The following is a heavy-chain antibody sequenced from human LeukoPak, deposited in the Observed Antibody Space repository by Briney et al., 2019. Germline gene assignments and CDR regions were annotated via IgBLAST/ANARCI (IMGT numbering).Heavy chain of an antibody. D-gene: IGHD2-2*01. CDR2: IIPILGIA. J-gene: IGHJ5*02. CDR3: ARALAAIYCSSTSCYGNWFDP. V-gene: IGHV1-69*04. Sequence: ASVKVSCKASGGTFSSYAISWVQQAPGQGLEWMGRIIPILGIANYAQKFQGRVTITADKSTSTAYMELSSLRSEDTAVYYCARALAAIYCSSTSCYGNWFDPWGQGTLVTVSS. CDR1: GGTFSSYA.